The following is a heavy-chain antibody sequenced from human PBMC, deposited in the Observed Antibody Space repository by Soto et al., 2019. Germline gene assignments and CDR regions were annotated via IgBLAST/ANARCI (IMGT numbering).Heavy chain of an antibody. CDR1: GYTFTSYV. V-gene: IGHV1-18*01. J-gene: IGHJ4*02. CDR2: ISAYNGNA. D-gene: IGHD4-4*01. CDR3: ARGSTTVTTSDY. Sequence: ASVKVSCKASGYTFTSYVISWVRQAPGQGLEWMGWISAYNGNANYAQKLQGRVTITTDTSTSTAYMELRSLRSEDTAVYYCARGSTTVTTSDYWGQGTLVTVSS.